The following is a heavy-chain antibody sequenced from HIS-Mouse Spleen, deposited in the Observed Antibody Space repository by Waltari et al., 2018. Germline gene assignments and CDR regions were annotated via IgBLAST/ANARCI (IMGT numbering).Heavy chain of an antibody. Sequence: QVQLVQSGAEVKKPGASVKVSCKASGYTFTGYYMHWVRQAPGQGLEGMGWINPNSGGTNNAQKFQGRVTMTRDTSISTAYMELSRLRSDDTAVYYCARTGALDAFDIWGQGTMVTVSS. CDR2: INPNSGGT. J-gene: IGHJ3*02. D-gene: IGHD7-27*01. CDR3: ARTGALDAFDI. V-gene: IGHV1-2*02. CDR1: GYTFTGYY.